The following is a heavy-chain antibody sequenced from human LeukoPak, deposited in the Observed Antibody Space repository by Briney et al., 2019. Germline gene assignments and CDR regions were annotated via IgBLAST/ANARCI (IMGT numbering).Heavy chain of an antibody. CDR1: GFTFSSYS. V-gene: IGHV3-21*01. Sequence: GGSLRLSCAASGFTFSSYSMNWVRQAPGKGLEWVSSISSSSSYIYYADSVKGRFTISRDNAKNSLYLQMNGLRAEDTAVYYCARISMVRGASDYWGQGTLVTVSS. J-gene: IGHJ4*02. CDR2: ISSSSSYI. D-gene: IGHD3-10*01. CDR3: ARISMVRGASDY.